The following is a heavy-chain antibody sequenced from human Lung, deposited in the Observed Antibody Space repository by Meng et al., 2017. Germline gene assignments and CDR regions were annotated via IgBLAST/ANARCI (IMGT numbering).Heavy chain of an antibody. CDR2: ISYHGSSK. D-gene: IGHD3-22*01. CDR1: GFTFSTYA. J-gene: IGHJ4*02. V-gene: IGHV3-30*01. Sequence: GESLKISCAASGFTFSTYAMYWVRQAPGKGLEWVAVISYHGSSKYYADSVKGRFTISRDNSKNTLYLQMASLRPEDTAVYYCARARSSGYYTTTVFTDYWGQGTLVTVSS. CDR3: ARARSSGYYTTTVFTDY.